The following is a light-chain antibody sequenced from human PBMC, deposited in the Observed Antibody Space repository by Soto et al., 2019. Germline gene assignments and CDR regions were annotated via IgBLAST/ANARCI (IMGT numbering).Light chain of an antibody. J-gene: IGKJ2*01. CDR1: QSVSGSY. V-gene: IGKV3-20*01. CDR2: GSS. CDR3: QKYGSSPPYT. Sequence: EIVLTQSPGTLSLSPGERATLSCRASQSVSGSYLAWYQQKPGQSPRLLIYGSSDRATGIPDRFSGSGSGTDSTLTISRVEPEDFAVYYCQKYGSSPPYTFGQGTKLEIK.